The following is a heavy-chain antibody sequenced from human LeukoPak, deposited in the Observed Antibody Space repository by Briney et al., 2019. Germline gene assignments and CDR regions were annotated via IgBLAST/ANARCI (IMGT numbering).Heavy chain of an antibody. CDR2: ISAYNGNT. CDR1: GYTFTSYG. V-gene: IGHV1-18*01. Sequence: ASVKVSCKASGYTFTSYGISWVRQAPGQGLEWMGWISAYNGNTNYAQKLQGRVTMTTDTTTSTAYMELRSLRSDDTAVYYCARTVDIVATICESHFDYWGQGTLVTVSS. J-gene: IGHJ4*02. CDR3: ARTVDIVATICESHFDY. D-gene: IGHD5-12*01.